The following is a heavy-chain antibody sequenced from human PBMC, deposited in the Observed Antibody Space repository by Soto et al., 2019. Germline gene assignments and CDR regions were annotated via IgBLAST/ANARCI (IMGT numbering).Heavy chain of an antibody. CDR3: ARGGKRYSNVASGVGSFDS. D-gene: IGHD5-12*01. Sequence: XETLSLPCNVSGTSIGSSYCSRFRQSPDTGLEWIWDVYLTAGTNYDPSLRGRVTISLDTSKGQFSLNLTSLTTADTAVYCCARGGKRYSNVASGVGSFDSWDQGPLVTVSS. J-gene: IGHJ4*02. CDR2: VYLTAGT. CDR1: GTSIGSSY. V-gene: IGHV4-59*01.